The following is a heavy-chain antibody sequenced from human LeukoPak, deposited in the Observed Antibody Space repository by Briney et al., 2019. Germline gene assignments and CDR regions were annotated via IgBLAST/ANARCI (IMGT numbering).Heavy chain of an antibody. CDR1: GFTFSYYT. CDR2: ISYGGNNE. D-gene: IGHD3-22*01. V-gene: IGHV3-30-3*01. J-gene: IGHJ4*02. Sequence: GMPLRLSCAASGFTFSYYTMHWVRQAPGKELEWVAVISYGGNNEYYADSVKGRFTISRDNSKNTLYLQMNSLKVEDTAVYYCARVLNYYDSSGYYFSYWGQGTLVTVSS. CDR3: ARVLNYYDSSGYYFSY.